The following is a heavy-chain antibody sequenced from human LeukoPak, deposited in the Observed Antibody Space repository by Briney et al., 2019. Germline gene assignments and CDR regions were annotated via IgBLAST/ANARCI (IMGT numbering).Heavy chain of an antibody. D-gene: IGHD6-13*01. Sequence: SETLSLTCAVHGGSFSGYYWSWIRQPPGKGLEWIGEINHSGSTNYNPSLKSRVTISVDTSKNQFSLKLSSVTAADTAVYYCARGKYASIAAADWYFDLWGRGTLVTVSS. J-gene: IGHJ2*01. CDR2: INHSGST. CDR1: GGSFSGYY. V-gene: IGHV4-34*01. CDR3: ARGKYASIAAADWYFDL.